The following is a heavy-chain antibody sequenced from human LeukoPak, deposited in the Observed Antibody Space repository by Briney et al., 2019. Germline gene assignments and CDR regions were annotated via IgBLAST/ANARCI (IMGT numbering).Heavy chain of an antibody. J-gene: IGHJ4*02. V-gene: IGHV3-23*01. CDR2: ISGSGGST. D-gene: IGHD3-10*01. CDR3: ARSFGELYYFDY. Sequence: PGGSLRLSCAASGFTFSSYGMSWVRQAPGKGLEWVSAISGSGGSTYYADSVKGRFTISRDNSKKTLYLRMNSLRAEDTAVYYCARSFGELYYFDYWGQGTLVTVSS. CDR1: GFTFSSYG.